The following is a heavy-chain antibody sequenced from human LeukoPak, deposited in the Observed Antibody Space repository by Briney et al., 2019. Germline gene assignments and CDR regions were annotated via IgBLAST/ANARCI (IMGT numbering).Heavy chain of an antibody. D-gene: IGHD2-21*02. J-gene: IGHJ4*02. Sequence: PGGSLRLSCAGSGFTFNSYGMHWVRQAPGKGLEWVAVISCDGSKEDYADSVKGRLTISRDNSKNTVNLQMNSLRAEDTAVYYCAKDYEAYCGGDCSSFFDYWGQGTLVTVSS. CDR2: ISCDGSKE. CDR1: GFTFNSYG. V-gene: IGHV3-30*18. CDR3: AKDYEAYCGGDCSSFFDY.